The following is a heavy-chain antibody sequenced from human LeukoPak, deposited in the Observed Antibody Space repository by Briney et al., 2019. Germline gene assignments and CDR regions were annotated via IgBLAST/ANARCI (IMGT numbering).Heavy chain of an antibody. CDR2: ISWNSGSI. CDR1: GFTFDDYA. J-gene: IGHJ3*02. CDR3: AKGRRVVAATPDAFDI. V-gene: IGHV3-9*01. D-gene: IGHD2-15*01. Sequence: PGGSLRLSCAASGFTFDDYAMHWVRHAPGKGLEWVSGISWNSGSIGYADSVKGRFTISRDNAKNSLYLQMNSLRAEDTALYYCAKGRRVVAATPDAFDIWGQGTMVTVSS.